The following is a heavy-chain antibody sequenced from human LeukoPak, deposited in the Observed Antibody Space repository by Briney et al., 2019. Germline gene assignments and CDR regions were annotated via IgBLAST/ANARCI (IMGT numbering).Heavy chain of an antibody. CDR2: ISAYNGNT. J-gene: IGHJ3*02. D-gene: IGHD5-18*01. Sequence: ASVKVSCKASGYTFTSYGISWVRQAPGQGLEWMGWISAYNGNTNYAQKLQGRVTMTTNTSTSTAYMELRSLRSDDTAVYYCARDGDSPNVNAFDIWGQGTMVTVSS. CDR1: GYTFTSYG. V-gene: IGHV1-18*04. CDR3: ARDGDSPNVNAFDI.